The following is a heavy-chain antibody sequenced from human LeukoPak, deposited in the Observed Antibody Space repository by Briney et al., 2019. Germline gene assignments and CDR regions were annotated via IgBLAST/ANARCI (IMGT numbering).Heavy chain of an antibody. CDR3: AKDWGSGPDAFDI. D-gene: IGHD3-16*01. CDR1: GFSFISYG. J-gene: IGHJ3*02. V-gene: IGHV3-30*02. Sequence: GGSLRLSCAASGFSFISYGMHWVRQPPGKGLEWVAFIRYDDSNKYYADSVKGRFTISRDNSKNTLCLQMNSLRVEDTAVYHCAKDWGSGPDAFDIWGQGTMVTVSS. CDR2: IRYDDSNK.